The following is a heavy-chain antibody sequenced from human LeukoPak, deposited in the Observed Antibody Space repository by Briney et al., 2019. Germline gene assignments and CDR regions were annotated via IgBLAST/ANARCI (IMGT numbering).Heavy chain of an antibody. CDR1: GFSVSDNY. Sequence: GGSLRLSCAVSGFSVSDNYMSWVRQAPGKGLEWVSAISGSGGSTYYADSVKGRFTISRDNSKNTLYLQMNSLRAEDTAVYYCAKEDGYCSGGSCYSYYGMDVWGQGTTVTVSS. CDR3: AKEDGYCSGGSCYSYYGMDV. CDR2: ISGSGGST. J-gene: IGHJ6*02. D-gene: IGHD2-15*01. V-gene: IGHV3-23*01.